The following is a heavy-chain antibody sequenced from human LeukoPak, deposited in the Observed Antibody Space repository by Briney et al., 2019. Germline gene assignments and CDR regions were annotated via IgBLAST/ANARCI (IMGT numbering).Heavy chain of an antibody. Sequence: GGSLRLSCAASGFTFSSYGMHWVRQAPGKGLEWVAVISYDGSNKYYADSVKGRFTISRDNSKNTLYLQMNSLRAEDTAVYYCASLKGGRGYSYGLDYWGQGTLVTVSS. J-gene: IGHJ4*02. CDR2: ISYDGSNK. CDR3: ASLKGGRGYSYGLDY. V-gene: IGHV3-30*03. D-gene: IGHD5-18*01. CDR1: GFTFSSYG.